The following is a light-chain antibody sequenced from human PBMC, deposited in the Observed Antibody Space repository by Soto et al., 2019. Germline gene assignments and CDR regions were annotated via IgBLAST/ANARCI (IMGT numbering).Light chain of an antibody. V-gene: IGKV3-20*01. CDR3: HQYDSWT. CDR2: GAS. CDR1: QSVRSN. J-gene: IGKJ1*01. Sequence: EIVLTQSPGTLSLSPGERATLSYRASQSVRSNLAWYQQKPGQAPRLLIYGASTRATGIPARFSGSGSGTDFTLTISRLEPEDFAVYYCHQYDSWTFGQGTKVDIK.